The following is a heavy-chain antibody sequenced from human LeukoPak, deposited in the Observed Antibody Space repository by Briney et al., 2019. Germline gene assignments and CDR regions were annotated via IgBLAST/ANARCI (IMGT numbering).Heavy chain of an antibody. D-gene: IGHD5-12*01. J-gene: IGHJ4*02. Sequence: GGSLRLSCAASGFTFSSYSMNWVRQAPGKGLEWVAFIRYDGSNKYYADSVKGRFTISRDNSKNTLYLQMNSLRAEDTAVYYCAKGDPYSGYDEDYWGQGTLVTVSS. CDR1: GFTFSSYS. CDR2: IRYDGSNK. CDR3: AKGDPYSGYDEDY. V-gene: IGHV3-30*02.